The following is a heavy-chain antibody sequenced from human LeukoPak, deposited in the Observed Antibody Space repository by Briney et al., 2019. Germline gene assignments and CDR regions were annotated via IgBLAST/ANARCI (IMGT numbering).Heavy chain of an antibody. Sequence: SETLSLTCTVSGYSINSAFYWGWIRVPPGKGLEWIGSVFHRGTTYYNSSLKSRVNISIDTTKNQFSLKLNSLTAEDTAMYYCVRDGYYGSGSPGWFGPWGPGTLVIVSA. J-gene: IGHJ5*02. CDR2: VFHRGTT. CDR1: GYSINSAFY. V-gene: IGHV4-38-2*02. CDR3: VRDGYYGSGSPGWFGP. D-gene: IGHD3-10*01.